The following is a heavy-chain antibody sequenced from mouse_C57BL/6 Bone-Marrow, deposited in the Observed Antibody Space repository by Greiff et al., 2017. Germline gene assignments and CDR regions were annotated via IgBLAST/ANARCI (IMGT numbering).Heavy chain of an antibody. CDR1: GYTFTSYG. D-gene: IGHD2-4*01. CDR2: IYPRSGNT. J-gene: IGHJ3*01. Sequence: VQLQQSGAELARPGASVKLSCKASGYTFTSYGISWVKQRTGQGLEWIGEIYPRSGNTYYNEKFQGKATLTADKSSSTAYMELRSLTSEDSAVYFCARSGNDYSWFAYWGQGTLVTVSA. V-gene: IGHV1-81*01. CDR3: ARSGNDYSWFAY.